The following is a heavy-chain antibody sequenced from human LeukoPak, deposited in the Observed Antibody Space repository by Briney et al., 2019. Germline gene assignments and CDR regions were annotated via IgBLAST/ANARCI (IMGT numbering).Heavy chain of an antibody. CDR2: IYYSGST. J-gene: IGHJ4*02. V-gene: IGHV4-39*01. CDR3: ARQPNEYYYDSSGYYY. CDR1: GGSISSSSYY. Sequence: SETLSLTCTVSGGSISSSSYYWGWSRQPPGKGLEWIGSIYYSGSTYYNPSLKSRVTISVDTSKNQCPLKLSSVTAADTAVYYCARQPNEYYYDSSGYYYWGQGTLVTVSS. D-gene: IGHD3-22*01.